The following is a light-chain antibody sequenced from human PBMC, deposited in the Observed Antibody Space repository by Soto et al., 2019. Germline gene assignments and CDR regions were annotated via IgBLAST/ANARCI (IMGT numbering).Light chain of an antibody. J-gene: IGLJ2*01. CDR3: SSYAGNNNLV. V-gene: IGLV2-8*01. CDR2: DVT. Sequence: QSALTQPASVSGSPGQSITISCTGTTSDIGDNKYVSWYQHHPDKAPKLLISDVTKRPSWVPDRFSGSKSGNTASLTISELQAEDEADYYCSSYAGNNNLVFGGGTKLTVL. CDR1: TSDIGDNKY.